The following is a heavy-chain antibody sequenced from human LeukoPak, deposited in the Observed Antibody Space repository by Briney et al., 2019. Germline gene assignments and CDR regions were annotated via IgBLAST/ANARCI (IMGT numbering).Heavy chain of an antibody. Sequence: ASVKVSCKASGYTFTSYAMNWVRQAPGQGLEWMGWINTNTGNPTYAQGFTGRFVFSLDTSVSTAYLQISSLKAEDTAVYYCARDFIGVTAVEYYFDYWGQGTLVTVSS. CDR3: ARDFIGVTAVEYYFDY. J-gene: IGHJ4*02. V-gene: IGHV7-4-1*02. CDR2: INTNTGNP. D-gene: IGHD2-21*02. CDR1: GYTFTSYA.